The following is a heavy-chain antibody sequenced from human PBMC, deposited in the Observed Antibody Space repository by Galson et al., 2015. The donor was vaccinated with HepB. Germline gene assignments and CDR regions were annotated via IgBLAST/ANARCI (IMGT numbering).Heavy chain of an antibody. CDR3: AKESPWDCGNTFCTYYFDN. V-gene: IGHV3-30*18. CDR2: ISNDGTNK. J-gene: IGHJ4*02. CDR1: GFTLSSYG. D-gene: IGHD2-21*01. Sequence: SLRLSCAASGFTLSSYGMHWVRQVPGKGLEWVAVISNDGTNKYYADSAKGRFTISRDNSKNTLYLQLNSLRAEDTAVYYCAKESPWDCGNTFCTYYFDNWGQGTLVTVS.